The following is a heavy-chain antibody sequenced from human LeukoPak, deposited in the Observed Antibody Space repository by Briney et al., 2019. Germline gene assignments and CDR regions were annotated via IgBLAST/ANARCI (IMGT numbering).Heavy chain of an antibody. D-gene: IGHD6-13*01. CDR2: IWYDGSKK. CDR3: ARDVSYNSLDY. J-gene: IGHJ4*02. CDR1: GFTFSSHG. Sequence: GGSLRLSCATSGFTFSSHGFYWVRQAPGKGLEWVAVIWYDGSKKYYADSVKGRSTISRDNSKNTLYLEMNSLRAEDTAVYYCARDVSYNSLDYWGQGTLVTASS. V-gene: IGHV3-33*01.